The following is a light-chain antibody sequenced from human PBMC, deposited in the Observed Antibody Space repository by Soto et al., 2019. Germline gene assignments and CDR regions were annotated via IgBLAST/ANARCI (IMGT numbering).Light chain of an antibody. J-gene: IGKJ1*01. CDR1: QTISTY. CDR3: QQSFSTPRT. V-gene: IGKV1-39*01. CDR2: GAS. Sequence: DIQMTQSPSPLSASVGDRVTITCRASQTISTYLNWYQQKPGKAPKLLIYGASSLQSGVPSRFSGSGSGTDFTLTISSLQPEDFVTYYCQQSFSTPRTFGQGTKVEIK.